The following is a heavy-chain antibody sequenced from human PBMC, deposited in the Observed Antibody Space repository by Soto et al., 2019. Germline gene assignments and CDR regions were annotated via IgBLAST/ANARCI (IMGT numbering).Heavy chain of an antibody. CDR2: IKQDGSGK. V-gene: IGHV3-7*01. J-gene: IGHJ6*01. CDR1: GFTFSSYW. Sequence: GGSLRLSCAASGFTFSSYWMSWVRQAPGKGLEWVANIKQDGSGKYYVDSVKGRFTISRDNAKNSLYLQMNSLRAEDTAVYYCARDSSSSPYYYYGMDVWGQGTTVTVSS. CDR3: ARDSSSSPYYYYGMDV. D-gene: IGHD6-6*01.